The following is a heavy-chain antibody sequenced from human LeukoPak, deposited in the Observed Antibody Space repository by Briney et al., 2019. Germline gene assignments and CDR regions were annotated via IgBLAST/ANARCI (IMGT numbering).Heavy chain of an antibody. CDR2: IIPILGIA. D-gene: IGHD4-17*01. CDR3: ARDDATVTTFDY. Sequence: GASVKVSCKASGGTFSSYAISWVRQAPGQGLEWMGRIIPILGIANYAQRSQGRVTITADKSTSTAYMELSSLRSEDTAVYYCARDDATVTTFDYWGQGTLVTVSS. J-gene: IGHJ4*02. V-gene: IGHV1-69*04. CDR1: GGTFSSYA.